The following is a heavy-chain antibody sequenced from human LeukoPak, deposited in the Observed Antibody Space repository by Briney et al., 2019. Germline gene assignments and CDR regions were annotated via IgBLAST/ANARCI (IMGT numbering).Heavy chain of an antibody. V-gene: IGHV4-38-2*02. Sequence: SETLSLTCTVSGYSISSGYYWGWIRQPPGKGLEWIGNIFHSGSTYYNPSLKSRVTISLDTSKNQFSLRLSSVTAADTAVYYCASLGNLSDFDYWGQGTLVAVSS. CDR2: IFHSGST. CDR1: GYSISSGYY. CDR3: ASLGNLSDFDY. J-gene: IGHJ4*02. D-gene: IGHD4-23*01.